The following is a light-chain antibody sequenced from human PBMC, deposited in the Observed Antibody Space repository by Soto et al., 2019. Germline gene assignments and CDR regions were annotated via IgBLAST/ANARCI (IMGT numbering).Light chain of an antibody. CDR3: QQYSDWFT. Sequence: EIVMTQSPATLSVSPGESATLSCRASQSVSSNLAWYQQKPGQAPRLLIYGASTRATGIAARFSGSGSGTEFTLTISSLQSEDFAVYCCQQYSDWFTFVQGTKLAIK. V-gene: IGKV3-15*01. CDR1: QSVSSN. CDR2: GAS. J-gene: IGKJ2*01.